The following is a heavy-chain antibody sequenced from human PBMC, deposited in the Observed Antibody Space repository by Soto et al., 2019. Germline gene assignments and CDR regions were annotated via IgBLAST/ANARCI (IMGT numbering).Heavy chain of an antibody. J-gene: IGHJ6*03. CDR3: ARNDPQAATPPHYYYYYMDV. Sequence: QVQLVQSGAEVKKPGSSVKVSCKASGGTFSSYTISWVRQAPGQGLEWMGRIIPILGIANYAQKFQGRVTSTADKSTSTAYMELSSLRSEDTAVYYCARNDPQAATPPHYYYYYMDVWGKGTTVTVSS. D-gene: IGHD1-1*01. CDR1: GGTFSSYT. CDR2: IIPILGIA. V-gene: IGHV1-69*02.